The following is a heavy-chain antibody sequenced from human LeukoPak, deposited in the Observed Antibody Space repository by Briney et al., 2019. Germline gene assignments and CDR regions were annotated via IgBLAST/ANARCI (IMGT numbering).Heavy chain of an antibody. CDR1: GGTFSSYA. Sequence: GASVKVSCKASGGTFSSYAISWVRQAPGQGLEWVGGIIPIFGTANYAQKFQGRVTITADESTSTAYMELSSLRSEDTAVYYCAREQSIFSLDYWGQGTLVTVSS. D-gene: IGHD3-3*01. J-gene: IGHJ4*02. V-gene: IGHV1-69*13. CDR3: AREQSIFSLDY. CDR2: IIPIFGTA.